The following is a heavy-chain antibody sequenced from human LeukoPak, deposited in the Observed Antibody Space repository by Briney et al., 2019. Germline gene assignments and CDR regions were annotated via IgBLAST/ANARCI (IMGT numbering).Heavy chain of an antibody. Sequence: SETLSLTCAVYGGSFSDYWSWIRQPPGKGLDWIGEINHSGSTYYNPSLKSRLTISVDTSKNQFSLKLSSVTAADTAVYYCARVGGSSSLRAFDYWGQGTLVTVSS. J-gene: IGHJ4*02. CDR2: INHSGST. CDR3: ARVGGSSSLRAFDY. CDR1: GGSFSDY. D-gene: IGHD6-6*01. V-gene: IGHV4-34*01.